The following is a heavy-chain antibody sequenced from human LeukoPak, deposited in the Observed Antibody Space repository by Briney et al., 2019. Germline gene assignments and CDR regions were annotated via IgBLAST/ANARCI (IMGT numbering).Heavy chain of an antibody. CDR2: ISSSSSTI. J-gene: IGHJ6*03. D-gene: IGHD2-15*01. CDR1: GFTFSSYS. Sequence: GRSLRLSCAASGFTFSSYSMNWVRQAPGTGLEWVSYISSSSSTIYYADSVKGRFTISRDNDKNSLYLQMNSLRAEDTAVYYCARDWSVEYCSGGSCYSDYYYYYMDVWGKGTTVTVSS. CDR3: ARDWSVEYCSGGSCYSDYYYYYMDV. V-gene: IGHV3-48*01.